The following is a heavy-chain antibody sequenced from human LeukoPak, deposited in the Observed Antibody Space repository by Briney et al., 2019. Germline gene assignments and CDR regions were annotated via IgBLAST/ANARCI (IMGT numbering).Heavy chain of an antibody. CDR3: ARSRNYYDSSGFPDAFDI. Sequence: ASVKVSCKASGYTFTYRYLHWVRQAPGQALEWMGWITPFNGNTNYAQKFQDRVTITRDRSMSTAYMELSSLRSEDTAMYYCARSRNYYDSSGFPDAFDIWGQGTMVTVSS. CDR2: ITPFNGNT. V-gene: IGHV1-45*02. J-gene: IGHJ3*02. D-gene: IGHD3-22*01. CDR1: GYTFTYRY.